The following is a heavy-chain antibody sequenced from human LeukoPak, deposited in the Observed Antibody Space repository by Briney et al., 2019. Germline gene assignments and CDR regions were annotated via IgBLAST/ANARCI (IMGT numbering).Heavy chain of an antibody. Sequence: GGSLTLSCIVSGFTFSSYGMHWVRQAPGKGLEWVEYMTYDGSKRPYADSVKGRFTISRDNSKNTLYLQMDGLRPEDTAVYYCAKNRRIFGRTLQRHYMDVWGKGTTVAVSS. D-gene: IGHD3-3*01. CDR1: GFTFSSYG. CDR3: AKNRRIFGRTLQRHYMDV. CDR2: MTYDGSKR. V-gene: IGHV3-30*02. J-gene: IGHJ6*03.